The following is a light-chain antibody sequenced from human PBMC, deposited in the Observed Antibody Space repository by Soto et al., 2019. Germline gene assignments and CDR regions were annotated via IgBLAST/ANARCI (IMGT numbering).Light chain of an antibody. V-gene: IGLV1-51*01. CDR1: SSNIGNNY. CDR2: DNN. J-gene: IGLJ1*01. CDR3: GPGDSSISADYV. Sequence: QSVLTQPPSVSAAPGQKVTIPCSGSSSNIGNNYVSWYQQRPGTAPKLLIYDNNKIPSWIPDRCSGSKSGTSATLGITGLQTGYESEHYCGPGDSSISADYVFGTGTKLTVL.